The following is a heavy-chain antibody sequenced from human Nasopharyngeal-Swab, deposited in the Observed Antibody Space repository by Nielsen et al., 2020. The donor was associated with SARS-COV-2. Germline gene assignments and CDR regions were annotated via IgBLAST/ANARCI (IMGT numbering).Heavy chain of an antibody. CDR1: GGSISSSSYY. V-gene: IGHV4-39*01. Sequence: SETLSLTCTVSGGSISSSSYYWGWIRQPPGKGLEWIESIYYSGSTYYNPSLKNRVTIYVDTSKNQFSLKLSSVTAADADVYYCARHDSSGWYFDDWGQGTLVTVSS. CDR2: IYYSGST. CDR3: ARHDSSGWYFDD. D-gene: IGHD6-19*01. J-gene: IGHJ4*02.